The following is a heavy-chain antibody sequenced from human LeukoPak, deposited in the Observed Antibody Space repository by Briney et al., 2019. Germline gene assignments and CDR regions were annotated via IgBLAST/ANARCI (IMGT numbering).Heavy chain of an antibody. Sequence: SETLSLTCTVSGGSISSGGYYWSWIRQHPGKGLEWIGYIYYSGSTSFNPSLKSRITMSVDTSKNQFSLKLNSVTAADTAVYFCARDSGYWLYWGQGTLVTVSS. V-gene: IGHV4-31*03. CDR3: ARDSGYWLY. D-gene: IGHD3-22*01. CDR2: IYYSGST. CDR1: GGSISSGGYY. J-gene: IGHJ4*02.